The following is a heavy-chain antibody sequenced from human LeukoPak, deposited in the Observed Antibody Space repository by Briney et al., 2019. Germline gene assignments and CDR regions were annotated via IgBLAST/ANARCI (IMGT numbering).Heavy chain of an antibody. Sequence: ASVKVSCKAPGYTFTGYYMHWVRQAPGQGLEWMGWINPNSGGTNYAQKFQGRVTMTRDTSISTAYMELSRLRSDDTAVYYCAREISPPETDQYNWFDPWGQGTLVTVSS. CDR2: INPNSGGT. V-gene: IGHV1-2*02. J-gene: IGHJ5*02. CDR3: AREISPPETDQYNWFDP. CDR1: GYTFTGYY.